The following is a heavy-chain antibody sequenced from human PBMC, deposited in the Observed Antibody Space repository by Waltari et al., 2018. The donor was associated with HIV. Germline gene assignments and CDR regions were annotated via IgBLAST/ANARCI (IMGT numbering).Heavy chain of an antibody. V-gene: IGHV3-30*18. D-gene: IGHD3-9*01. Sequence: QVQLVESGGGVVQPGRSLRLSCAASGFTFSSYGMHWVRQAPGKGLEWVAVISYDGSNKYYADSVKGRFTISRDNSKNTLYLQMNSLRAEDTVVYYCAKGPLWYYDILTGYSSDYWGQGTLVTVSS. CDR1: GFTFSSYG. CDR3: AKGPLWYYDILTGYSSDY. CDR2: ISYDGSNK. J-gene: IGHJ4*02.